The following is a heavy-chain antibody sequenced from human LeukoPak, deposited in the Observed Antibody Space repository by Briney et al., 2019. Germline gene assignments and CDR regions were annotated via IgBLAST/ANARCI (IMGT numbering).Heavy chain of an antibody. CDR1: GFTFSSYS. D-gene: IGHD2/OR15-2a*01. Sequence: GGSLGLSCAASGFTFSSYSMHWVRQAPGKGLVWVSRINGDGSSTTHADSVKGRLTVSRDNAKNTLYLQMNSLRAEDTAVYYCTRAVNFGGDYWGQGTLVTVSS. V-gene: IGHV3-74*01. J-gene: IGHJ4*02. CDR3: TRAVNFGGDY. CDR2: INGDGSST.